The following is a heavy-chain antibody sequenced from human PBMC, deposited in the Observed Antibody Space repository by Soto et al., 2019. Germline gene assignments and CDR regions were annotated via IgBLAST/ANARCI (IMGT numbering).Heavy chain of an antibody. Sequence: NPSETLSFTCTVSGGSIRSYYWTWIRQPPGKGLEWLGYIFYSGSTFYNPSLKSRVTISIHTSKSQFSLQLTSVTAADTAVYYCARGAADTAMVDSWGQGTLVTVS. CDR3: ARGAADTAMVDS. V-gene: IGHV4-59*01. CDR2: IFYSGST. J-gene: IGHJ4*02. D-gene: IGHD5-18*01. CDR1: GGSIRSYY.